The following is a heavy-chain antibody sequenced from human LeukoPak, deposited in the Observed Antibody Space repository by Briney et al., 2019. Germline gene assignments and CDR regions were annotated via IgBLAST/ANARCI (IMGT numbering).Heavy chain of an antibody. CDR2: IYPSGAT. CDR1: GGSISSGSYY. Sequence: SETLSLTCTVSGGSISSGSYYWSWIRQPAGQGLEWIGRIYPSGATNYNPSLKSRVTISVDTSKNQFSLKLRSVTAADTAVYYCARGQEVVAENYFDYWGQGTLVTVSS. CDR3: ARGQEVVAENYFDY. V-gene: IGHV4-61*02. D-gene: IGHD5-12*01. J-gene: IGHJ4*02.